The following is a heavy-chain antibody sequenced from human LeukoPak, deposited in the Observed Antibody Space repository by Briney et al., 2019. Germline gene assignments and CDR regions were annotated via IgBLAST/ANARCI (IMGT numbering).Heavy chain of an antibody. V-gene: IGHV3-21*01. D-gene: IGHD2-2*01. CDR3: ARDADYCSSTSCYDY. Sequence: PGGSLRLSCAASGFTFSSYSMNWVRQAPGKGLEWVSSISSSSSYIYYADSVKGRFTISRDNAKNSLYLQMNSLRAEDTAVYYCARDADYCSSTSCYDYWGQGTLVTVSS. J-gene: IGHJ4*02. CDR2: ISSSSSYI. CDR1: GFTFSSYS.